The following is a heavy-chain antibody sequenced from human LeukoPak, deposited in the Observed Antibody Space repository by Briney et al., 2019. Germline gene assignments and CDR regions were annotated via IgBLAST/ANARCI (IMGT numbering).Heavy chain of an antibody. CDR2: IYHSGST. D-gene: IGHD3-22*01. CDR3: ARDLGSSGYSFDY. V-gene: IGHV4-38-2*02. J-gene: IGHJ4*02. CDR1: GYSITSGYY. Sequence: SETLSLTCTVSGYSITSGYYWGWIRQPPGKGLEWIGSIYHSGSTYYHPSLKSRVTISLDTSKNQFSLKLSSVTAADTAVYYCARDLGSSGYSFDYWGQGTLVTVSS.